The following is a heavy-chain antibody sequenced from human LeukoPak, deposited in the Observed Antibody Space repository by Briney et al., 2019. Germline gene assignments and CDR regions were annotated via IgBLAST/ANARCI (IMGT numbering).Heavy chain of an antibody. CDR3: AKDAAPKVAGTIYYYMDV. CDR2: ISYDGSNK. J-gene: IGHJ6*03. CDR1: GFTFSNYG. D-gene: IGHD6-19*01. V-gene: IGHV3-30*18. Sequence: PGRSLRLSCAASGFTFSNYGMHWVRQAPGKGLEWVAVISYDGSNKYYADSVKGRFTISRDNSKNTLYLQMNSLRAEDTAVYYCAKDAAPKVAGTIYYYMDVWGKGTTVTVSS.